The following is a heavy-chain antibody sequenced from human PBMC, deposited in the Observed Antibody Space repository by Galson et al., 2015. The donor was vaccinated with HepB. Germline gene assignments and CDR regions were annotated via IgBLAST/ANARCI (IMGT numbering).Heavy chain of an antibody. Sequence: SVKVSCKASGYTFTSYGISWVRQAPGQGLEWMGWISAYNGNTNYAQKLQGRVTMTTDTSTSTAYMELRSLRSDDTAVYYCAREGASISRAARPGYMDVWGKGTTVTVSS. J-gene: IGHJ6*03. D-gene: IGHD6-6*01. V-gene: IGHV1-18*01. CDR1: GYTFTSYG. CDR3: AREGASISRAARPGYMDV. CDR2: ISAYNGNT.